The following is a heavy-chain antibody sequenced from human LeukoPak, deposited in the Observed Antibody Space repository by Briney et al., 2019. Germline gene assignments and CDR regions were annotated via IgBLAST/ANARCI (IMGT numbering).Heavy chain of an antibody. CDR2: IFYSGST. J-gene: IGHJ5*02. D-gene: IGHD6-13*01. CDR3: ARDLLPYTSSWQFNWFDP. CDR1: SGSISTSNYY. V-gene: IGHV4-39*07. Sequence: SETLSLTCTVSSGSISTSNYYWGWVRQPPGKALEWIGNIFYSGSTYYSPSLKSRVTISLDTSRNQFSLKLSSVTAADTAVYYCARDLLPYTSSWQFNWFDPWGQGTLVTVSS.